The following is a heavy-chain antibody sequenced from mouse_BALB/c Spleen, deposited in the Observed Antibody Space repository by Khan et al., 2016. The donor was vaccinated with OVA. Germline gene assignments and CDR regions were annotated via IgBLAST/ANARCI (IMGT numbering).Heavy chain of an antibody. V-gene: IGHV1-7*01. CDR1: GYTFINYW. D-gene: IGHD1-1*01. CDR2: INPSTGYT. J-gene: IGHJ2*01. Sequence: QVQLQQSGAELAKPGASVKMSCKASGYTFINYWILWVKQRPGQGLEWIGYINPSTGYTEYNRNFKEKATLTADKSSSTAYMQLSSLTSDDSAVYYCARRGLRWDFDYWGQGTTLTVSS. CDR3: ARRGLRWDFDY.